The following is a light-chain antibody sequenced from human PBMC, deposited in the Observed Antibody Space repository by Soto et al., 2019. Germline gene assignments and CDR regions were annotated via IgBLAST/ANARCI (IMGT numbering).Light chain of an antibody. V-gene: IGLV1-40*01. CDR1: SSNIGAGFD. J-gene: IGLJ2*01. Sequence: QSVLTQPPSVSGPPGQRVAISCTGSSSNIGAGFDVHWYQQLPGTAPKLLIYANTNRPSGVPDRFSGSKSGTSASLAITGLQAEDDADYYCQSYASSLSGVIFGGGTKVTVL. CDR2: ANT. CDR3: QSYASSLSGVI.